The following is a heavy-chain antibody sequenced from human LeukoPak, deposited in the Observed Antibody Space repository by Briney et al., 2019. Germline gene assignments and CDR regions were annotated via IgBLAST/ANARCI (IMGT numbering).Heavy chain of an antibody. CDR1: GGSFSGYY. CDR3: ARRGSNRGGYPL. J-gene: IGHJ4*02. D-gene: IGHD2-15*01. Sequence: SETLSLTCAVYGGSFSGYYWTWIRQPPGKGLEWVGEINHSGSTSNNPSLKSRVTVSVDTSKNQFSLKMTSVTAADTAVYFCARRGSNRGGYPLWGQGTLVTVSS. CDR2: INHSGST. V-gene: IGHV4-34*01.